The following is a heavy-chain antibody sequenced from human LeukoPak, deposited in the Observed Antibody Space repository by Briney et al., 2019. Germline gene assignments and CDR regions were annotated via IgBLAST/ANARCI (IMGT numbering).Heavy chain of an antibody. V-gene: IGHV4-59*12. Sequence: SETLSLTCTVSGGSISSYYWSWIRQPPGKGLEWIGYIYYSGSTNYNPSLKSRVTISVDTSKNQFSLKLSSVTAADTAVYYCAREGDSSGYYLSNWFDPWGQGTLVTVSS. CDR2: IYYSGST. CDR3: AREGDSSGYYLSNWFDP. D-gene: IGHD3-22*01. J-gene: IGHJ5*02. CDR1: GGSISSYY.